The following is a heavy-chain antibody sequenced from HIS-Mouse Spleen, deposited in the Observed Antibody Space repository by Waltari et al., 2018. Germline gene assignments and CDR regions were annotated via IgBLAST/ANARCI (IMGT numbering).Heavy chain of an antibody. V-gene: IGHV2-70*01. CDR1: GFSLSTSGMC. CDR2: IDWDDDK. D-gene: IGHD6-19*01. CDR3: ARIAEGYTSGWYAFDY. J-gene: IGHJ4*02. Sequence: QVTLRESGPALVKPTQTLTLTCTFPGFSLSTSGMCVSWLRQPPGKALEWLALIDWDDDKYYSTSLKTRLTISKDTSKNQVVLTMTNMDPVDTATYYCARIAEGYTSGWYAFDYWGQGTLVTVSS.